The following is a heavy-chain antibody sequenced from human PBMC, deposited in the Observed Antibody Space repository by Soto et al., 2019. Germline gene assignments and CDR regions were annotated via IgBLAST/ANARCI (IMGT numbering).Heavy chain of an antibody. V-gene: IGHV3-23*01. J-gene: IGHJ4*02. D-gene: IGHD2-15*01. Sequence: GGSLRLSCTALTGYAMSWVRRGPGKGLEWISTISPTGNTHYADSVKGRFTISRDNSKNTLYLQMNSLRAEDTAVYYCAKDSLAGPFDYWGQGTLVTVSS. CDR3: AKDSLAGPFDY. CDR1: TGYA. CDR2: ISPTGNT.